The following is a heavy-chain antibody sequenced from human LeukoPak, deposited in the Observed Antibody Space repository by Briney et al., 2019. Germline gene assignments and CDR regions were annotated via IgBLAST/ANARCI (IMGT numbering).Heavy chain of an antibody. CDR2: LGYSGGSR. CDR3: ATLVSSSLAY. Sequence: PGGSLRLSCAASGLTFRNYAISSVRQAPGKGLEVVSALGYSGGSRYYADSAKGRFPISRDNSKNTVYLQMNSLRAEDAAVYYCATLVSSSLAYWGQGTLVTVSS. J-gene: IGHJ4*02. V-gene: IGHV3-23*01. D-gene: IGHD6-6*01. CDR1: GLTFRNYA.